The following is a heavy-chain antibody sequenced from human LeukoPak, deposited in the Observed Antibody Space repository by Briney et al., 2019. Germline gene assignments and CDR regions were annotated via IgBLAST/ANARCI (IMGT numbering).Heavy chain of an antibody. D-gene: IGHD3-22*01. CDR1: GFTFSNCV. J-gene: IGHJ4*02. CDR3: VKRVAGSRGYDY. CDR2: ISTDGGGT. V-gene: IGHV3-64D*06. Sequence: PGGSLRLSCSASGFTFSNCVMHWVRQAPGKGLEYVSAISTDGGGTYYADSVKGRFTISRDNSKDTLFLQMSSLRPEDTAVYYCVKRVAGSRGYDYWGQGTLVTVSS.